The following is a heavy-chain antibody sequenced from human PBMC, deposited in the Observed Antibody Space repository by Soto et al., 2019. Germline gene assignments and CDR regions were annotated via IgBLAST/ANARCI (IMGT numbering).Heavy chain of an antibody. Sequence: QVHLVQSGAEVKKPGASVKVSCKASGYNFIDYDINWVRQSTGQALEWMGWMTPNSGNTGYAQKFQGRVTLTRDTSIGAAYMELSSLKSEDTAVYYCARNPYGSGLFDPWGQGTLVTVSS. CDR1: GYNFIDYD. CDR3: ARNPYGSGLFDP. J-gene: IGHJ5*02. CDR2: MTPNSGNT. D-gene: IGHD6-19*01. V-gene: IGHV1-8*01.